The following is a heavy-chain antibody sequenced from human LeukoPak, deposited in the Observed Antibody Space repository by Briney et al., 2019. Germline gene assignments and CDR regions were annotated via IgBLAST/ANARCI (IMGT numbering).Heavy chain of an antibody. J-gene: IGHJ4*02. CDR2: IYYSGST. D-gene: IGHD3-10*01. CDR1: GGPISSGDYY. Sequence: PSETLSLTCTVSGGPISSGDYYWSWIRQPPGKGLEWIGYIYYSGSTSYNPSLKSRVTISVDTSKNQFSLKLSSVTAADTAVYYCASYRFRSSSGPGGFDYWGQGTLVTVSS. V-gene: IGHV4-30-4*08. CDR3: ASYRFRSSSGPGGFDY.